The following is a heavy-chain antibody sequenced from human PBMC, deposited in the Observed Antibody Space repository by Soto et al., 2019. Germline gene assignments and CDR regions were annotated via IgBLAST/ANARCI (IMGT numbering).Heavy chain of an antibody. CDR3: ARSGRQYQPLAGWFDP. V-gene: IGHV1-18*01. CDR2: IIPYNGTA. D-gene: IGHD2-2*01. CDR1: GYTFTSYG. J-gene: IGHJ5*02. Sequence: ASVKVSCKASGYTFTSYGISWVRQAPGQGLEWMGGIIPYNGTANYAQKLQGRVTMTTDESTSTAYMELSSLRSEDTAVYYCARSGRQYQPLAGWFDPWGQGTLVTVSS.